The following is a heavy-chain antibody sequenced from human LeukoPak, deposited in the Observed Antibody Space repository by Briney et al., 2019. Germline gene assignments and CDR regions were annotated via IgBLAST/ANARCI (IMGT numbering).Heavy chain of an antibody. J-gene: IGHJ4*02. CDR3: ARRYDILTGYRYFDY. CDR2: ISYDGSKQ. Sequence: GGSLRLSCAASGFTFSSYAMHWVRQAPGKGLEWVAVISYDGSKQHYADSVKGRFTISRDNSKNTLYLQMNSLRVEDTAVYHCARRYDILTGYRYFDYWGQGTLVTVSS. D-gene: IGHD3-9*01. V-gene: IGHV3-30*04. CDR1: GFTFSSYA.